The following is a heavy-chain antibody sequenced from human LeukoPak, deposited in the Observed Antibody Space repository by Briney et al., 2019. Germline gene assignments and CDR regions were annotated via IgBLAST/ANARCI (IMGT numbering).Heavy chain of an antibody. Sequence: GGSLRLSCAASGFTFSSYAMHWVRQAPGKGLEYVSAISSNGGSTYYANSVKGRFTISRDNSKNTLYLQMGSLRAEDMAVYYCARSDGDYVLDYYYGMDVWGQGTTVTVSS. CDR3: ARSDGDYVLDYYYGMDV. D-gene: IGHD4-17*01. J-gene: IGHJ6*02. CDR2: ISSNGGST. V-gene: IGHV3-64*01. CDR1: GFTFSSYA.